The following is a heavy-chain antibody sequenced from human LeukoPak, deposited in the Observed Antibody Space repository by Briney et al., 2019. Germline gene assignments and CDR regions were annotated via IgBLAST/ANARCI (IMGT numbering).Heavy chain of an antibody. V-gene: IGHV6-1*01. CDR3: AKSPGSLLGY. D-gene: IGHD3-16*01. CDR1: GDSVSSNSAA. Sequence: SQTLSLTCAISGDSVSSNSAAWNWTRQSPSRGLEWLGRTYSRSKWYNDYAVSVKSRITINPDTSKNQFSLQLNSVTPEDTAVYFLAKSPGSLLGYRGQGTLGTVPS. J-gene: IGHJ4*02. CDR2: TYSRSKWYN.